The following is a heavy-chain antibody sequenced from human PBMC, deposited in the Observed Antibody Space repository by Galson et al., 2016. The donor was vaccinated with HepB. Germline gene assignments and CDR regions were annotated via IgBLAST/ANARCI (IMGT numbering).Heavy chain of an antibody. Sequence: SLRLSCAASGFNFISYGMHWVRQAPGKGLEWVAVTWFDGNYKDYAESVKGRITVSRDITKNTLSLQLDSLRAEDTAVYHCARSREYFGSGSYLDYWGQGTLVIVSS. CDR1: GFNFISYG. CDR2: TWFDGNYK. J-gene: IGHJ4*02. V-gene: IGHV3-33*01. CDR3: ARSREYFGSGSYLDY. D-gene: IGHD3-10*01.